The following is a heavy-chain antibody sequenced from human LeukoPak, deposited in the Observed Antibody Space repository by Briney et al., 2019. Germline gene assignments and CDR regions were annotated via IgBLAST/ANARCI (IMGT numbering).Heavy chain of an antibody. CDR2: IYYSGST. V-gene: IGHV4-59*01. CDR3: ARTTEGGYTYDYFYYYYMDV. D-gene: IGHD5-18*01. Sequence: SETLSLTCTVSGGSISSYYWSWIRQPPGKGLEWIGYIYYSGSTNYNPSLKSRVTISVDTSKNQFSLKLSSVAAADTAVYYCARTTEGGYTYDYFYYYYMDVWGKGTTVTISS. J-gene: IGHJ6*03. CDR1: GGSISSYY.